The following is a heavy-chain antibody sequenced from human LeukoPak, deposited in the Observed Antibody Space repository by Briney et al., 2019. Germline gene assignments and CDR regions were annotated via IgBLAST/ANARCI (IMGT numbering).Heavy chain of an antibody. D-gene: IGHD3-10*01. V-gene: IGHV4-39*07. CDR3: ARESELLWFGESYYFDY. CDR2: IYHSGST. CDR1: GGSISSGGYY. Sequence: SQTLSLTCTVSGGSISSGGYYWGWIRQPPGKGLEWIGSIYHSGSTYYNPSLKSRVTISVDTSKNQFSLKLSSVTAADTAVYYCARESELLWFGESYYFDYWGQGTLVTVSS. J-gene: IGHJ4*02.